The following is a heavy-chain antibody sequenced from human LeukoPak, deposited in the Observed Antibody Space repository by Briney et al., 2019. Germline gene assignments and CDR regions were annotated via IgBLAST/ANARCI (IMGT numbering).Heavy chain of an antibody. J-gene: IGHJ4*02. Sequence: GGSLRLSCAASGFTFSSYSMNWVRQAPGKGLEWVSSISSSSSYIYYADSVKGRFTISRDNAKNSLYLQMYSLRAEDTAVYYCARKGYFGDQPLDYWGQGTLVTVSS. CDR3: ARKGYFGDQPLDY. D-gene: IGHD2-15*01. CDR1: GFTFSSYS. V-gene: IGHV3-21*01. CDR2: ISSSSSYI.